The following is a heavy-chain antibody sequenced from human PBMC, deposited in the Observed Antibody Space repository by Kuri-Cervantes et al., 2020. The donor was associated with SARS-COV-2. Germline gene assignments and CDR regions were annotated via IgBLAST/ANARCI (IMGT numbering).Heavy chain of an antibody. CDR3: ARQYSESYGDTFDI. V-gene: IGHV3-73*01. CDR2: VRGKANNYAT. D-gene: IGHD1-26*01. CDR1: GFLFSASA. J-gene: IGHJ3*02. Sequence: GGSLRLSCEVSGFLFSASAIHWVRQASGKGLEWVGRVRGKANNYATAYAASVRGRFTISRDNPKNTLHLQMNSLRPEDTALYYCARQYSESYGDTFDIWGQGTMVTVSS.